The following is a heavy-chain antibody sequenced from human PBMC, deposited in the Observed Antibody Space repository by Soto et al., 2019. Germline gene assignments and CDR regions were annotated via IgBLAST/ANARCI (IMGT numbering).Heavy chain of an antibody. J-gene: IGHJ6*02. Sequence: EVQLVESGGGLAQPGGSLRLSCAASGFTFSSYSMNWVRQAPGKGLEWVSYISVSGNIIHYADSVKGRFTISRDNAKNSLYLQMHSLRDEDTAVYYCAREGGYCSTTSCYDYGMDVWGQGTTVTVSS. CDR1: GFTFSSYS. CDR2: ISVSGNII. D-gene: IGHD2-2*01. V-gene: IGHV3-48*02. CDR3: AREGGYCSTTSCYDYGMDV.